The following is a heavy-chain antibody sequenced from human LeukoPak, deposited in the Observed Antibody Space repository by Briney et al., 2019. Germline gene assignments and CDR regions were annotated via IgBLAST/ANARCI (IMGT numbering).Heavy chain of an antibody. V-gene: IGHV4-59*01. D-gene: IGHD6-13*01. J-gene: IGHJ4*02. Sequence: SETLSLTCSVSGGSMSSYYWGWIRQPPGKGLEWIGYIYYSGTTNYNPSLKSRVTISVDTSKNQFSLKLRSVTAADTAVYYCARGVYIAAAQYGYWGQGTLVTVSS. CDR3: ARGVYIAAAQYGY. CDR1: GGSMSSYY. CDR2: IYYSGTT.